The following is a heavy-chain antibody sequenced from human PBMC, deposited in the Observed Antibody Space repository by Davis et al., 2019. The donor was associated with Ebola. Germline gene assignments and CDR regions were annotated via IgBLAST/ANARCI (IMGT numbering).Heavy chain of an antibody. V-gene: IGHV3-23*01. D-gene: IGHD6-13*01. CDR2: ISGTGGST. CDR1: GFTFSSYA. J-gene: IGHJ4*02. CDR3: AKLPMGSWYPYYFDY. Sequence: PGGSLRLSCAASGFTFSSYAMSWVRQAPGKGLEWVSTISGTGGSTYYADSVRGRFTVSRDNAKNTLYLQMNSLRAEDTAVYYCAKLPMGSWYPYYFDYWGQGTLVTVSS.